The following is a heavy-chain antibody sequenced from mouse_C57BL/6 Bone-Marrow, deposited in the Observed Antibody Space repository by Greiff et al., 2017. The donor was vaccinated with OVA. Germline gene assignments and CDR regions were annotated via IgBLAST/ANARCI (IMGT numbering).Heavy chain of an antibody. D-gene: IGHD2-5*01. J-gene: IGHJ4*01. CDR2: IWRGGST. CDR1: GFSLTSYG. Sequence: VQLQQSGPGLVQPSQSLSIPCTVSGFSLTSYGVHWVRQSPGKGLEWLGVIWRGGSTDYNAAFMSRLSITKDNSKSQVFFKMNSLQADDTAIYYCAKPAYYSNYGAMDYWGQGTSVTVSS. V-gene: IGHV2-5*01. CDR3: AKPAYYSNYGAMDY.